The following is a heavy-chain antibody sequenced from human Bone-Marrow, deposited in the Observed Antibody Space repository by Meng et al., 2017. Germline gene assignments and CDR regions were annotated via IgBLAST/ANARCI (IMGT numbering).Heavy chain of an antibody. CDR3: ARVAYRWGGDCSYFDY. Sequence: QVQLQQWGAGLLKPSQTLPLTCAVYGGSFSGYYWSWFRQPPGKGLEWIGEINHSGSTNYNPYLKSRVTISVDTSKNQFSLKLSSVTAADTAVYYCARVAYRWGGDCSYFDYWGQGTLVTVSS. V-gene: IGHV4-34*01. D-gene: IGHD2-21*02. CDR1: GGSFSGYY. CDR2: INHSGST. J-gene: IGHJ4*02.